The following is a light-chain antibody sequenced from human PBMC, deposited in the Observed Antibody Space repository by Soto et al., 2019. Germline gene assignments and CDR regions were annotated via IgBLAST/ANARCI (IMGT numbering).Light chain of an antibody. CDR2: AAS. Sequence: DIQLTQSPSFLSASVGDRVTITCRASQGLSNYLAWYQQKPGKVPKLLNYAASTLQSGVPSRFSGSGFGTEFTLTISSLQSEDLATYYCQQINTYPITLGQGTRLEIK. CDR3: QQINTYPIT. V-gene: IGKV1-9*01. CDR1: QGLSNY. J-gene: IGKJ5*01.